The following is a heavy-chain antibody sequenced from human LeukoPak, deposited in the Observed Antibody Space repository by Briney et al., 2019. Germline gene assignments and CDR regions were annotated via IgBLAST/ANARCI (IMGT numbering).Heavy chain of an antibody. CDR3: ARDGTAAGLYFDL. V-gene: IGHV3-30*02. J-gene: IGHJ4*01. CDR2: IRYDGSNK. Sequence: GGSLRLSCAASGFTFSSYGMHWVRQAPGKGLEWVAFIRYDGSNKYYADSVKGRFTISRDNSKNTLYLQMNSPRAEDTAVYYCARDGTAAGLYFDLWGQGTLITVSS. D-gene: IGHD6-13*01. CDR1: GFTFSSYG.